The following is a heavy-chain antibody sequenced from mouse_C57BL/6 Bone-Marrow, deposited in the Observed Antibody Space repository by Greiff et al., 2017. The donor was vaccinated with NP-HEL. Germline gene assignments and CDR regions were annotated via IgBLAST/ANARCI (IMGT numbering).Heavy chain of an antibody. CDR3: ASSTVVPFAY. J-gene: IGHJ3*01. CDR2: ISSGSSTI. Sequence: EVMLVESGGGLVKPGGSLKLSCAASGFTFSDYGMHWVRQAPEKGLEWVAYISSGSSTIYYADTVKGRFTISRDNAKNTLFLQMTSLRSEDTAMYYCASSTVVPFAYWGQGTLVTVSA. D-gene: IGHD1-1*01. V-gene: IGHV5-17*01. CDR1: GFTFSDYG.